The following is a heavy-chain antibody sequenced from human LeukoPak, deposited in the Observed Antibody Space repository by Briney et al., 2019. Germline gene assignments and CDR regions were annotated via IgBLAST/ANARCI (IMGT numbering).Heavy chain of an antibody. V-gene: IGHV4-38-2*01. CDR1: GYSISSGYY. Sequence: SETLSLTCAVSGYSISSGYYWGWIRQPPGKGLEWIGSIYHSGSTYYNPSLKSRVTISVDASKNQFSLKLSSVTAADTAVYYCARNKGCSSTSCYLGWFDPWGQGTLVTVSS. D-gene: IGHD2-2*01. J-gene: IGHJ5*02. CDR2: IYHSGST. CDR3: ARNKGCSSTSCYLGWFDP.